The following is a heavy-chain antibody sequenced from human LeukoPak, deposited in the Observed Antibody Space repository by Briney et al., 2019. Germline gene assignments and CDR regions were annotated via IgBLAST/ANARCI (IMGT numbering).Heavy chain of an antibody. J-gene: IGHJ3*02. CDR1: GGTFSSYA. Sequence: GASVKVSCKASGGTFSSYAISWVRQAPGQGLEWMGGIIPIFGTANYAQKFQGRVTITADESTSTAYMELSSLRSEDTAVYYCAETMGDDFWRDDAFDIWGQGTMVTVSS. CDR3: AETMGDDFWRDDAFDI. D-gene: IGHD3-3*01. V-gene: IGHV1-69*01. CDR2: IIPIFGTA.